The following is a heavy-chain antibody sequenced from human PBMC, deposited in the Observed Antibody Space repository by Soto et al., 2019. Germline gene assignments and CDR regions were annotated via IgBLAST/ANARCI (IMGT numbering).Heavy chain of an antibody. CDR2: ISYDGSNK. J-gene: IGHJ4*02. CDR3: ARDWMATIKGSTAFDY. CDR1: GFTFSSYA. V-gene: IGHV3-30-3*01. Sequence: PGGSLRLSCAASGFTFSSYAMHWVRQAPGKGLEWVAVISYDGSNKYYADSVKGRFTISRDNSKNTLYLQMNSLRAEDTAVYYCARDWMATIKGSTAFDYWGQGTLVTVSS. D-gene: IGHD5-12*01.